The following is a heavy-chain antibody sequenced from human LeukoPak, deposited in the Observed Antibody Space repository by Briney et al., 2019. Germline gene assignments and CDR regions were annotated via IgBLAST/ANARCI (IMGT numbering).Heavy chain of an antibody. V-gene: IGHV4-30-2*01. D-gene: IGHD4-11*01. Sequence: SETLSLTCTVSGGSISSGSYYWSWIRQPPGKGLEWIGYIYHSGSTYYNPSLKSRVTISVDRSKNQFSLKLSSVTAADTAVYYCAREMTTVTTWGQGTLVTVSS. CDR3: AREMTTVTT. CDR2: IYHSGST. CDR1: GGSISSGSYY. J-gene: IGHJ5*02.